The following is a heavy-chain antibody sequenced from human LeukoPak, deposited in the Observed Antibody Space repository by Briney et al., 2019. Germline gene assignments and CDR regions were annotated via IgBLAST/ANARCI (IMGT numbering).Heavy chain of an antibody. D-gene: IGHD3-3*01. CDR1: GFTVSSNY. J-gene: IGHJ3*02. V-gene: IGHV3-66*02. CDR3: ASAPVRGVGVVIPNGHDAFDI. Sequence: PGGSLRLSCAASGFTVSSNYMSWVRQAPGKGLEWVSVIYSGGSTYYADSVKGRFTISRDNSKNTLYLQMNSLRAEDTAVYYCASAPVRGVGVVIPNGHDAFDIWGQGTMVTVSS. CDR2: IYSGGST.